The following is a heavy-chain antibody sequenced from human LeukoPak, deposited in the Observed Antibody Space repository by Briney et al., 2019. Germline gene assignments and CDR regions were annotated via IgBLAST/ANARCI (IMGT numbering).Heavy chain of an antibody. J-gene: IGHJ4*02. CDR2: IKPDGSEK. Sequence: GGSLGLSCAASGFTFSSYWMSWVRQSPGKGLEWVANIKPDGSEKYFMDSVKGRFTISRDNAKNALYLEMNSLRAEDTAEYFCARERMYSGSGSTYPYYDYWGQGTLVTVSS. V-gene: IGHV3-7*01. CDR3: ARERMYSGSGSTYPYYDY. CDR1: GFTFSSYW. D-gene: IGHD3-10*01.